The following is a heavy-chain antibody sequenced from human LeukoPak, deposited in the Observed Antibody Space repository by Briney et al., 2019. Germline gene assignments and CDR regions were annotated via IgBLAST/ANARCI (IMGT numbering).Heavy chain of an antibody. CDR2: VSGASNYI. CDR1: GFTFSSFT. CDR3: ARGPDTVWGPL. J-gene: IGHJ4*02. D-gene: IGHD5-18*01. V-gene: IGHV3-21*01. Sequence: PGGSLRLSCAASGFTFSSFTMNWVRQAPGKGLEWVSSVSGASNYIYYADSVRGRFTVSRDNAKNSLYLQMNSLRAEDTALYYCARGPDTVWGPLWGQGTLVTVSS.